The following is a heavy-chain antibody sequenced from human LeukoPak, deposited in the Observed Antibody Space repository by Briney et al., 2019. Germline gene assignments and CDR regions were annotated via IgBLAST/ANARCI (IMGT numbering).Heavy chain of an antibody. CDR3: AKDQMALFDY. CDR1: GFTFSSYE. J-gene: IGHJ4*02. V-gene: IGHV3-48*03. Sequence: GGSLRLTCAASGFTFSSYEMNWVRQAPGKGLEWVSYISSSGSTIYYADSVKGRFTISRDNSKNTLYLQMNSLRAEDTAVYYCAKDQMALFDYWGQGTLVTVSS. D-gene: IGHD5-24*01. CDR2: ISSSGSTI.